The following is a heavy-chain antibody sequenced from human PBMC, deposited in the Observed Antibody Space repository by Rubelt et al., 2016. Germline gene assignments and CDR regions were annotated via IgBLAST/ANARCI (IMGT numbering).Heavy chain of an antibody. CDR1: GGSISSSTYY. J-gene: IGHJ4*02. CDR2: IYYSGST. D-gene: IGHD4-17*01. CDR3: ARHAVIVTTGSFWDF. V-gene: IGHV4-39*01. Sequence: QLQLQESGPGLVKPSETLSLTCTVSGGSISSSTYYWGWIRQPPGQGLEWIGSIYYSGSTYYNPSLKSRVTITVDTSKNQFSLKLSSVTAADTAMYYCARHAVIVTTGSFWDFWGQGTLVTVSS.